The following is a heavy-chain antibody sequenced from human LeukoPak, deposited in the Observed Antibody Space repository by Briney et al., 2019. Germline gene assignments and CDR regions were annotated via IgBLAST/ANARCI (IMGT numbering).Heavy chain of an antibody. CDR1: GYTFTGYY. J-gene: IGHJ5*02. CDR2: MNPNSGNT. CDR3: ARGSTMVRGVTPPNRRFWFDP. V-gene: IGHV1-8*02. D-gene: IGHD3-10*01. Sequence: ASVKVSCKASGYTFTGYYMHWVRQAPGQGLEWMGWMNPNSGNTGYAQKFQGRVTMNRNTSISTAYMELSSLRSEDTAVYYCARGSTMVRGVTPPNRRFWFDPWGQGTLVTVSS.